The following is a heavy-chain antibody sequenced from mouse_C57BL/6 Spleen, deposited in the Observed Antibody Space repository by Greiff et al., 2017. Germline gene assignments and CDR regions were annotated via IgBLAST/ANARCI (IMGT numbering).Heavy chain of an antibody. CDR1: GFTFSSYG. J-gene: IGHJ3*01. Sequence: EVKLVESGGDLVKPGGSLKLSCAASGFTFSSYGMSWVRQTPDKRLEWVATISSGGSYTYYPDSVQGRFTISRDNAKNTLYLQMSSLKSEDTAMYYCARQDGKRRPFAYWGQGTLVTVSA. D-gene: IGHD2-1*01. CDR3: ARQDGKRRPFAY. CDR2: ISSGGSYT. V-gene: IGHV5-6*02.